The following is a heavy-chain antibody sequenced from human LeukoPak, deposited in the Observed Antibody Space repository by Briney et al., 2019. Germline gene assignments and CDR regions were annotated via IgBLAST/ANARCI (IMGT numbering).Heavy chain of an antibody. D-gene: IGHD1-26*01. CDR3: AKIEVGRFDP. Sequence: SETLSLTCTVTGASISSHYWCWIRQTPGTGLEWIGDIYDRGSTTYNSSLKSRVSISVDTSRNQFSLNLRSVTAADTAVYYCAKIEVGRFDPWGQGTLVTVSS. V-gene: IGHV4-59*11. CDR1: GASISSHY. J-gene: IGHJ5*02. CDR2: IYDRGST.